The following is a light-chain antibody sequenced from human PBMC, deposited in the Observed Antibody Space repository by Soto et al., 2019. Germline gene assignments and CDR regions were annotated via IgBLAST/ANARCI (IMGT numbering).Light chain of an antibody. V-gene: IGKV4-1*01. Sequence: DIVMTQSPDSLAVSLGERATLSCKSSLNVFFSRNNKSSLAWYQLKPRQPPKALIYWASTRESGVPDRFSGSGSGTDFTLTISSLQPEDVAIYYSHQYYTTPWTFGQGTRVEIK. CDR3: HQYYTTPWT. CDR2: WAS. CDR1: LNVFFSRNNKSS. J-gene: IGKJ1*01.